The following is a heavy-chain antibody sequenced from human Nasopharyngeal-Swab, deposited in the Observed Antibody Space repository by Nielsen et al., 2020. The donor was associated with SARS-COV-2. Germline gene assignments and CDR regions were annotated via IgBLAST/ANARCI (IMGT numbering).Heavy chain of an antibody. CDR2: ISGSGSYV. CDR1: GFTFNSYS. V-gene: IGHV3-21*01. CDR3: ARIAGRGSIYYYYMDV. J-gene: IGHJ6*03. D-gene: IGHD1-26*01. Sequence: GESLKISCAGSGFTFNSYSMIWVRQVPGEGLEWVSSISGSGSYVYYADSVKGRCTISKDSAKNSLYLQMNSLRADDTAVYFCARIAGRGSIYYYYMDVWGTGTTVTVSS.